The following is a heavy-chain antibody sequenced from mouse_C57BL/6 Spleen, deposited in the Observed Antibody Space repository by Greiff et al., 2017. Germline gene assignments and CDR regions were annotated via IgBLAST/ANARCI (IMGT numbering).Heavy chain of an antibody. J-gene: IGHJ2*01. D-gene: IGHD1-1*01. CDR1: GYTFTSYW. Sequence: QVQLQQPGAELVMPGASVKLSCKASGYTFTSYWMHWVKQRPGQGLEWIGEIDPSASYTNYNQKFKGKSTLTVDKSSSTAYMQLSSLTSEDSAVYYCARRGTTVVATPYFDYWGQGTTLTVSS. CDR2: IDPSASYT. V-gene: IGHV1-69*01. CDR3: ARRGTTVVATPYFDY.